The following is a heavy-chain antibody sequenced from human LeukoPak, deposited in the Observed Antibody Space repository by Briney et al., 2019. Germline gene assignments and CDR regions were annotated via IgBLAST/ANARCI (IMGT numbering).Heavy chain of an antibody. V-gene: IGHV1-69*05. CDR3: ARKNKLLWFGELRGWFDP. CDR1: GGTFSSYA. CDR2: IIPIFGTA. Sequence: PVKVSCKASGGTFSSYAISWVRQAPGQGLEWVGGIIPIFGTANYAQKFQGRVTITTDDSTSTAYMELSSLRSEDTAVYYCARKNKLLWFGELRGWFDPWGQGTLVTVSS. D-gene: IGHD3-10*01. J-gene: IGHJ5*02.